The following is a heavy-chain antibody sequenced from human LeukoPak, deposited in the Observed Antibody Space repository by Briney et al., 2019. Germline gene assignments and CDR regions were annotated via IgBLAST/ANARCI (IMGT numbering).Heavy chain of an antibody. Sequence: GGSLRLSCAASGFTFSDHYMDWVRQAPGKGLEWVGRTRNKANSYTTEYAASVKGRFTISRDDSKNSLYLQMNSLKTEDTAVYYCATLSSMVRGVMGVWGKGTTVTVSS. CDR1: GFTFSDHY. CDR2: TRNKANSYTT. J-gene: IGHJ6*04. V-gene: IGHV3-72*01. D-gene: IGHD3-10*01. CDR3: ATLSSMVRGVMGV.